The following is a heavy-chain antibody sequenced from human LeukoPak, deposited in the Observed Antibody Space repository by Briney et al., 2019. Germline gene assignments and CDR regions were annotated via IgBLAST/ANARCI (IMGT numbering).Heavy chain of an antibody. J-gene: IGHJ4*02. Sequence: SETLSLTCTVSGGSMSSSSYYWGWIGQPPGKGLEWIVSIYYSWSTNYNPSLKSRVTISVDTSKNQFSLKLSSVTAADTAVYYCARGVVITFGGAVDYWGQGTLVTVSS. CDR3: ARGVVITFGGAVDY. CDR1: GGSMSSSSYY. D-gene: IGHD3-16*01. CDR2: IYYSWST. V-gene: IGHV4-39*07.